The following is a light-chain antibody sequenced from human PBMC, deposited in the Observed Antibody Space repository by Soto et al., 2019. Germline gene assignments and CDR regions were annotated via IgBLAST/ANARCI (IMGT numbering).Light chain of an antibody. CDR1: SSDVGGYNF. CDR2: EVS. Sequence: QSALTQPASASGSPGQSVTISCTGTSSDVGGYNFVSWYQQHPGKAPKLMIYEVSKRPSGVPDRFSGSKSGNTASLTVSGLHAEDEAEYYCAYLQSGSNYVFGTGTQVTVL. J-gene: IGLJ1*01. V-gene: IGLV2-8*01. CDR3: AYLQSGSNYV.